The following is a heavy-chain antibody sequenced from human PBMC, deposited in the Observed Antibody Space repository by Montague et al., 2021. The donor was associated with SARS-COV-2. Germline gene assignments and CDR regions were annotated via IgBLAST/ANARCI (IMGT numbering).Heavy chain of an antibody. CDR3: TRGQNFDWLLSRYYGIDV. CDR2: INHSGST. J-gene: IGHJ6*02. Sequence: SETLSLTCAVYGGSFSGYYWSWIRQPPGKGLQWIGEINHSGSTNYNLSLKSRVTISVDTSKNQFSLKLSSVTAADTAVYYCTRGQNFDWLLSRYYGIDVWGQGTTVTVSS. V-gene: IGHV4-34*01. CDR1: GGSFSGYY. D-gene: IGHD3-9*01.